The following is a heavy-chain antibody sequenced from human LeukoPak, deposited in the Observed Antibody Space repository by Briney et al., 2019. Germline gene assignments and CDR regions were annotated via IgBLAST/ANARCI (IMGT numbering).Heavy chain of an antibody. Sequence: PGGSLRLSCAASGFTFSSYSMNWVRQAPGKGLEWVSSISGSNSYIYYADSMKGRFSISRDNAKKSLYLQMNSLRAEDTAVYYCARDHHRRLYDSQARDTFDIWGQGTMVTVSS. CDR1: GFTFSSYS. CDR3: ARDHHRRLYDSQARDTFDI. D-gene: IGHD3-22*01. J-gene: IGHJ3*02. CDR2: ISGSNSYI. V-gene: IGHV3-21*01.